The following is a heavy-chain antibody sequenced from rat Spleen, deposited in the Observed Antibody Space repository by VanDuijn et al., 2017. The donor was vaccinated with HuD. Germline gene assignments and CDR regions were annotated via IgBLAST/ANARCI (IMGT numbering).Heavy chain of an antibody. CDR1: GFTFSNYY. CDR3: ARRTRVSHWYFDF. J-gene: IGHJ1*01. CDR2: ISTGGGST. V-gene: IGHV5-25*01. D-gene: IGHD1-4*01. Sequence: EVQLVESGGGLVQPGRSLKLSCAASGFTFSNYYMAWVRQAPTKGLEWVAYISTGGGSTYYRDSVKGRFTISRDNAKSTLYLQMDSLRSEDTATYYCARRTRVSHWYFDFWGPGTMVTVSS.